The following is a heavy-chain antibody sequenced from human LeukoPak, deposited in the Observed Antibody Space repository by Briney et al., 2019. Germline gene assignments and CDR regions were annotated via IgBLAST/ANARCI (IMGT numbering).Heavy chain of an antibody. J-gene: IGHJ5*02. D-gene: IGHD2-15*01. CDR2: LYTRGSI. V-gene: IGHV4-4*07. CDR3: ARGVGGYCSGGSCYSGPNWFDP. CDR1: GGSISSYY. Sequence: PSETLSLTCTVSGGSISSYYWSWIRQPAGKGLEWIGRLYTRGSINYNPSLKSRVTISVDTSKNQFSLKLSSVTAADTAVYYCARGVGGYCSGGSCYSGPNWFDPWGQGTLVTVSS.